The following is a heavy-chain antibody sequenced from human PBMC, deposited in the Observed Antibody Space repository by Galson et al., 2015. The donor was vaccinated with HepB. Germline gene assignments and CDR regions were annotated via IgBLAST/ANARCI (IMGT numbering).Heavy chain of an antibody. CDR1: GFTFSNYA. J-gene: IGHJ4*02. CDR3: ARWSVNCTSTNCYFNYLDY. CDR2: ISYDGSNK. D-gene: IGHD2-2*01. V-gene: IGHV3-30-3*01. Sequence: SLRLSCAASGFTFSNYAMHWVRQAPGKGLEWVAVISYDGSNKYYADSVKGRFTISRDNSKNTLCLQMNSLRAEDTAVYYCARWSVNCTSTNCYFNYLDYWGQGTLVTVSS.